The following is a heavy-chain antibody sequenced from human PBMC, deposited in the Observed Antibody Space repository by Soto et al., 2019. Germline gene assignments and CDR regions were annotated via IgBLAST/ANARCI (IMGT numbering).Heavy chain of an antibody. CDR1: GGSISSGGYY. V-gene: IGHV4-31*03. CDR2: IYYSGST. Sequence: SETLSLTCTVSGGSISSGGYYWSWIRQHPGKGLEWIGYIYYSGSTYYNPSLKSRVTISVDTSKNQFPLKLSSVTAADTAVYYCARFSGGEGRNWFDPWGQGTLVTVSS. J-gene: IGHJ5*02. D-gene: IGHD6-25*01. CDR3: ARFSGGEGRNWFDP.